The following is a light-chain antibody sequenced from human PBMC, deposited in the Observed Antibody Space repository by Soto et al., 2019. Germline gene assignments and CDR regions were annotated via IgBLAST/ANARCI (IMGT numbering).Light chain of an antibody. Sequence: QSALTQPASVSGSPGQSITISCTGTSIDVGGYNLVSWYQQFPGKAPKLMIYEGSKRPSGVSNRFSGSKSGNTASLTISGLQAEDEADYYCCSYADSSTSVVFGGGTKLTVL. CDR1: SIDVGGYNL. CDR2: EGS. V-gene: IGLV2-23*01. J-gene: IGLJ2*01. CDR3: CSYADSSTSVV.